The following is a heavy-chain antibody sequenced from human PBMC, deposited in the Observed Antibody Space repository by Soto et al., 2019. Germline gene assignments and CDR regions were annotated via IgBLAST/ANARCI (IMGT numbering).Heavy chain of an antibody. CDR3: ARVDQEGSSWQRDYYYYGMDV. CDR1: GYTFTSYY. J-gene: IGHJ6*02. CDR2: INPSGGST. V-gene: IGHV1-46*01. Sequence: QVQLVQSGAEVKKPGASVKVSCKASGYTFTSYYMHWVRQAPGQGLEWMGIINPSGGSTSYAQKFQGRVTMTRDTSTSTVYMELSRLRSEDTAVYYCARVDQEGSSWQRDYYYYGMDVWGQGTTVTVSS. D-gene: IGHD6-13*01.